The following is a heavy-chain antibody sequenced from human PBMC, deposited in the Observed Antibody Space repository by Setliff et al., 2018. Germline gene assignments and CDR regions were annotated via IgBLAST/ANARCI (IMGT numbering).Heavy chain of an antibody. D-gene: IGHD3-22*01. Sequence: SETLSLTCTVSGGSTTTTNYFWGWIRQPPGGGLEWIGIVYYSGTTYYNPSLMSRFTISRDNAKNTLYLQMNSLRAEDTAVYYCWGDYYDSSGVDDPFDIWGQGTMVTVSS. V-gene: IGHV4-39*01. J-gene: IGHJ3*02. CDR1: GGSTTTTNYF. CDR2: VYYSGTT. CDR3: WGDYYDSSGVDDPFDI.